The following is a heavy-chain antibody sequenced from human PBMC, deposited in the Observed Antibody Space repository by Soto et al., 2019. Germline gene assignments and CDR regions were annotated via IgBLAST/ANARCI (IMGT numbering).Heavy chain of an antibody. CDR3: ARVSEYYDILTGYYTDNWFDP. CDR1: GGSISSSNW. Sequence: QVQLQESGPGLVKPSGTLSLTCAVSGGSISSSNWWSWVRQPPGKGLEWMGEIYHSGSTNYHPSLKSRVTISVDKSKNQFSLKLSSVTAADTAVYYCARVSEYYDILTGYYTDNWFDPWGQGTLVTVSS. CDR2: IYHSGST. D-gene: IGHD3-9*01. J-gene: IGHJ5*02. V-gene: IGHV4-4*02.